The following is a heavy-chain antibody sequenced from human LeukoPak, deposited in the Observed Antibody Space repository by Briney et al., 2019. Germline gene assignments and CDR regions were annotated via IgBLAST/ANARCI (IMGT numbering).Heavy chain of an antibody. J-gene: IGHJ4*02. CDR1: GGSFSSYG. Sequence: GASVKVSCKASGGSFSSYGFSWVRRAPGQGLEWMGGIMPTFDTANYAQKFQGRVTITMDESTSTSYMELRSLRSEDTAVYYCATFYSSGYYYVYWGQGTLVTVSS. CDR2: IMPTFDTA. D-gene: IGHD3-22*01. V-gene: IGHV1-69*05. CDR3: ATFYSSGYYYVY.